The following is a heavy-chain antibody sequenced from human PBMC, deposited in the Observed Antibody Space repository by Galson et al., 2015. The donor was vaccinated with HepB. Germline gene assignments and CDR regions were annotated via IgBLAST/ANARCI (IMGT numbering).Heavy chain of an antibody. CDR1: GFTFNNYG. D-gene: IGHD4-23*01. Sequence: SLRLSCAASGFTFNNYGMHWVRQAPGKGLEWVAVISYDGSNKYYADSVKGRFTISRDNSKNTLHLQMNSLRAEDTAVYYCANGVSPPYYYYGMDVWGQGTTVTVSS. V-gene: IGHV3-30*18. J-gene: IGHJ6*02. CDR2: ISYDGSNK. CDR3: ANGVSPPYYYYGMDV.